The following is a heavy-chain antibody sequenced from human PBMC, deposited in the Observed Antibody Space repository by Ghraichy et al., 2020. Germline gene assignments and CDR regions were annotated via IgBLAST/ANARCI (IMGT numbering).Heavy chain of an antibody. J-gene: IGHJ5*02. CDR2: INPNSGGT. D-gene: IGHD6-6*01. CDR1: GYTFTGYY. Sequence: ASVKVSCKASGYTFTGYYMHWVRQAPGQGLEWMGRINPNSGGTNYAQKFQGRVTMTRDTSISTAYMELSRLRSDDTAVYYCASIRAPGRYSSSSRSNWFDPWGQGTLVTVSS. CDR3: ASIRAPGRYSSSSRSNWFDP. V-gene: IGHV1-2*06.